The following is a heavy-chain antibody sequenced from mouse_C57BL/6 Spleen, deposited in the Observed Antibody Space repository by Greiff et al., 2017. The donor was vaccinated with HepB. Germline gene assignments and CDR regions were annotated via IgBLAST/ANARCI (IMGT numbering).Heavy chain of an antibody. Sequence: QVQLQQPGAELVRPGSSVKLSCKASGYTFTSYWMHWVKQRPIQGLEWIGNIDPSDSETHYNQKFKDKATLTVDKSSSTAYMQLSSLTSEDSAVYYCARGPVVDWYFDVWGTGTTVTVSS. CDR2: IDPSDSET. CDR1: GYTFTSYW. J-gene: IGHJ1*03. D-gene: IGHD1-1*01. V-gene: IGHV1-52*01. CDR3: ARGPVVDWYFDV.